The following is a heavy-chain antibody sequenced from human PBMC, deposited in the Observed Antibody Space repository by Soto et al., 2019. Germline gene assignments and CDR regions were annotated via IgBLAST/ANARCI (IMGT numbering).Heavy chain of an antibody. D-gene: IGHD6-6*01. CDR1: GFTFSSYA. CDR2: ISYDGSTK. CDR3: ASYRSSSNLDY. V-gene: IGHV3-30-3*01. J-gene: IGHJ4*02. Sequence: QVQLVESGGGVVQPGRSLRLSCAASGFTFSSYAMHWVRQAPGKGLEWLAVISYDGSTKYYADSVKGRFTISRDNSKNTLYLQMNSLRPEDTAVYFCASYRSSSNLDYWGQGTLVTVSS.